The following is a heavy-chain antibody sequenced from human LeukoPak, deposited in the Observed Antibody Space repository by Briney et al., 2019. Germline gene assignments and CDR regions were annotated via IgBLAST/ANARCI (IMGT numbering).Heavy chain of an antibody. J-gene: IGHJ4*02. D-gene: IGHD6-25*01. CDR3: AKDIAGSGWDAFDY. CDR2: ISWNSGSI. Sequence: GRSLRLSCAASGFTFDDYAMHWVRQAPGKGLEWVSGISWNSGSIGYADSVKGRFTISRDNAKNSLYLQMNSLRAEDTALYYCAKDIAGSGWDAFDYWGQGTLVTVSS. V-gene: IGHV3-9*01. CDR1: GFTFDDYA.